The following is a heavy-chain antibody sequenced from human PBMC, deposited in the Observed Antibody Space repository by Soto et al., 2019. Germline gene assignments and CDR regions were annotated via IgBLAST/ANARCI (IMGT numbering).Heavy chain of an antibody. Sequence: SQTLSLTCTVSAGSVSSGNYYWSWIRQPPGKGLDWIGYIYYRGSTNYNPSLKSRGTISLHTSKNQFSLKLSSVTAADTAVYYCAWTLKGNCFDPCGQGTLVTVSS. D-gene: IGHD2-21*01. V-gene: IGHV4-61*01. CDR3: AWTLKGNCFDP. CDR1: AGSVSSGNYY. CDR2: IYYRGST. J-gene: IGHJ5*02.